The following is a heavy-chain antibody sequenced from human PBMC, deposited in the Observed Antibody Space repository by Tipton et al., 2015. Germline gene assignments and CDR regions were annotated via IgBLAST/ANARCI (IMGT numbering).Heavy chain of an antibody. CDR3: ARTLSCSGDSCYYYGMDV. V-gene: IGHV4-39*07. Sequence: TLSLTCTVSGGSISSSSYYWDWIRQPPGKGLEWIGEINHSGSTNYNPSLKSRVTISVDTSKNQFSLKLSSVTAADTAMYYCARTLSCSGDSCYYYGMDVWGQGTAVTVSS. CDR2: INHSGST. CDR1: GGSISSSSYY. J-gene: IGHJ6*02. D-gene: IGHD2-15*01.